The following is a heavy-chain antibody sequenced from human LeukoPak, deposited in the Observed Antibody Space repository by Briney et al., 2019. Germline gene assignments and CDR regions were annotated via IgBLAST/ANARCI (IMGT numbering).Heavy chain of an antibody. CDR1: GFTFSSNG. V-gene: IGHV3-30*02. CDR3: AKGVAPVRAYYMDV. D-gene: IGHD3-10*01. CDR2: IQYDGSKK. Sequence: GGSLRLSCVASGFTFSSNGMHWVRQAPGKGLEWVTFIQYDGSKKYYADSVKGRFTISRDNAKNSLYLQMNSLRAEDTALYYCAKGVAPVRAYYMDVWGKGTTVTISS. J-gene: IGHJ6*03.